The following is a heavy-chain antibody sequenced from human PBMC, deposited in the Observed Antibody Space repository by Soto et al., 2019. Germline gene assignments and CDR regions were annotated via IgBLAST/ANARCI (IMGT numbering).Heavy chain of an antibody. Sequence: ASVKVSCKASGYTFTSYGISWVRQAPGQGLEWMGWISAYNGNTKYAQKLQGRVTMTTDTSTSTAYMELRSLKSDDTAVYYCARTEYSSSSRASDFWGQGTLVTVSS. CDR3: ARTEYSSSSRASDF. J-gene: IGHJ4*02. V-gene: IGHV1-18*04. CDR2: ISAYNGNT. CDR1: GYTFTSYG. D-gene: IGHD6-6*01.